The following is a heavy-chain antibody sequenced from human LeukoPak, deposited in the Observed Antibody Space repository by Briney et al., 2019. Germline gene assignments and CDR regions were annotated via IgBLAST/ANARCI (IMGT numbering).Heavy chain of an antibody. D-gene: IGHD3-22*01. CDR3: ARESAGYYYDSSGYYPFDY. CDR1: GGTFSSYA. Sequence: SVKVSCKDSGGTFSSYAISWVRQAPGQGLEWMGRIIPILGIANYAQKFQGRVTITADKSTSTAYMELSSLRSEDTAVYYCARESAGYYYDSSGYYPFDYWGQGTLVTVSS. V-gene: IGHV1-69*04. J-gene: IGHJ4*02. CDR2: IIPILGIA.